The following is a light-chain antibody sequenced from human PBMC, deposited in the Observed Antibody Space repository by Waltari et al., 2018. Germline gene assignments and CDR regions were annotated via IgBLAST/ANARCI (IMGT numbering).Light chain of an antibody. CDR1: DIGTRS. J-gene: IGLJ2*01. CDR2: GDT. CDR3: QVWDSRSGHVV. Sequence: YELTQPPSVSVAPGKTASLTCGGDDIGTRSVHRYQQKSGQAPILVMYGDTDRPSGIPERFSGSNSGNTATLTITRVAVGDEADYYCQVWDSRSGHVVFGGGTKLTVL. V-gene: IGLV3-21*03.